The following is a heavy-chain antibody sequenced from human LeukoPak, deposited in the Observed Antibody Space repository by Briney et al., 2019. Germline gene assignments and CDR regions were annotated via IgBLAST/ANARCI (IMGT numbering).Heavy chain of an antibody. CDR1: GGSISSSSYY. V-gene: IGHV4-39*07. CDR2: IYYSGST. D-gene: IGHD3-22*01. Sequence: NPSETLSLTCTVSGGSISSSSYYWGWIRQPPGKGLEWIGSIYYSGSTYYNPSLKSRVTISVDTSKNQFSLKLSSVTAADTAVYYCARSPYPTYYYDSSGPHYYYYMDVWGKGTTVTVSS. J-gene: IGHJ6*03. CDR3: ARSPYPTYYYDSSGPHYYYYMDV.